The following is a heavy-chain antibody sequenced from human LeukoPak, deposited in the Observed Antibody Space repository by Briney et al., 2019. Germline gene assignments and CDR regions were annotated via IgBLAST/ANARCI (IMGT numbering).Heavy chain of an antibody. V-gene: IGHV1-69*06. J-gene: IGHJ6*04. CDR3: ARGGYYDILTGYGMDV. CDR1: GGTFSSYA. D-gene: IGHD3-9*01. CDR2: IIPIFGTA. Sequence: SVKVSCKASGGTFSSYAIGWVRQAPGQGLEWMGGIIPIFGTANYAQKFQGRVTITADKSTSTAYMELSSLRSEDTAVYYCARGGYYDILTGYGMDVWGKGTTVTVSS.